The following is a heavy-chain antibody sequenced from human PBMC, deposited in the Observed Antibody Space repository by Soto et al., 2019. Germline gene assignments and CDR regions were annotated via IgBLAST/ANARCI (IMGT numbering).Heavy chain of an antibody. D-gene: IGHD2-15*01. Sequence: PSETLSLTCTVSGGSISSFYWSWIRQPPGKGLEWIGYFYDRGSTNYNPSLKSRVTISVDTSKNQFSLRLSSVTAADTAVYYCARERRYGQKCYFDYWGQGTLVTVSS. J-gene: IGHJ4*02. CDR2: FYDRGST. V-gene: IGHV4-59*01. CDR1: GGSISSFY. CDR3: ARERRYGQKCYFDY.